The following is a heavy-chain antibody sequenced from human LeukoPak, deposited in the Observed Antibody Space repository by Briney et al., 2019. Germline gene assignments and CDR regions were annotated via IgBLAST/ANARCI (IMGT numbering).Heavy chain of an antibody. D-gene: IGHD1-26*01. J-gene: IGHJ4*02. CDR1: GFNFGAYA. CDR2: ITGDGDNT. Sequence: PGGSLRLSCAASGFNFGAYAMHWVRQLPGKGLEWVSLITGDGDNTAYADSVKGRFTISRDNNKSSLYLQMNSLRSEDTAFYYCANFAGKYSSIWYRSGLLDDWGQGTLVTVSS. CDR3: ANFAGKYSSIWYRSGLLDD. V-gene: IGHV3-43*02.